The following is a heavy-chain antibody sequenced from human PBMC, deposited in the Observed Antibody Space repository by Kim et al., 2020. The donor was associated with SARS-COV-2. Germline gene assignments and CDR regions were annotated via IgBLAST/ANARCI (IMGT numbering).Heavy chain of an antibody. Sequence: GGSLRLSCAASGFTFRNAWMSWVRQVPGKGLEWVGRMKSKTDGETTDYAAPVKGRFTISRDDSKNTVYLQMNSLRTEDTAVYYCTTHTGLWIQYYYYGMGVWGQGTAVTVSS. D-gene: IGHD5-18*01. CDR2: MKSKTDGETT. V-gene: IGHV3-15*05. J-gene: IGHJ6*02. CDR1: GFTFRNAW. CDR3: TTHTGLWIQYYYYGMGV.